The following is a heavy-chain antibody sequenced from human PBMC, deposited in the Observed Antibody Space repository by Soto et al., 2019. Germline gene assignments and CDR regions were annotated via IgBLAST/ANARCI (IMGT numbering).Heavy chain of an antibody. CDR1: GVSFSGHY. Sequence: PSETLSLTCAVYGVSFSGHYWIWLRQPPGKGLEWIGEINHSGSTNYNPSLKSRVTISVDTSKNQFSLKLSSVTAADTAVYYCARGQGGGSPKGNYYYYYMDVWGKGTTVTSP. V-gene: IGHV4-34*01. J-gene: IGHJ6*03. D-gene: IGHD2-15*01. CDR2: INHSGST. CDR3: ARGQGGGSPKGNYYYYYMDV.